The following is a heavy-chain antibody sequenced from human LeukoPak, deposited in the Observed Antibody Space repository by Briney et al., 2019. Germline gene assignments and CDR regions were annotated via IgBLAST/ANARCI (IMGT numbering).Heavy chain of an antibody. J-gene: IGHJ4*02. D-gene: IGHD3-10*01. V-gene: IGHV3-30*18. CDR3: AKIEGSGSYYNTRWHAGSIDY. CDR2: ISYDGSNK. CDR1: GFTFSDYG. Sequence: GRSLRLSCAASGFTFSDYGMHWVRQAPGKGLEWVALISYDGSNKYYADSVKGRFTISRDNSKNTLYLQMNSLRAEDTAVYYCAKIEGSGSYYNTRWHAGSIDYWGQGTLVTVSS.